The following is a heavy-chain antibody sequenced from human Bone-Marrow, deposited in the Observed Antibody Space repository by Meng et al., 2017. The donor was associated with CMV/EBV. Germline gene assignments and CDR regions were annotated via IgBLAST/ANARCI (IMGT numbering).Heavy chain of an antibody. Sequence: ESLKISCTVSGGSISSYYWSWIRQPPGKGLEWIGYIYYSGSTNYNPSLKSRVTISVDTSKNQFSLKLSSVTAADTAVYYCARIGLWSGYTRPYYYYYGMDVWGQGTTVTVSS. V-gene: IGHV4-59*01. CDR1: GGSISSYY. CDR2: IYYSGST. J-gene: IGHJ6*02. D-gene: IGHD3-3*01. CDR3: ARIGLWSGYTRPYYYYYGMDV.